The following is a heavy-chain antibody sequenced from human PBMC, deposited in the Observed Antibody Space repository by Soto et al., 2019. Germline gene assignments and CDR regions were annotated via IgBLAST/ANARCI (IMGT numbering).Heavy chain of an antibody. CDR1: GFLFNTYA. D-gene: IGHD3-3*01. J-gene: IGHJ6*02. CDR2: LSHDGRNS. Sequence: GGSLRLSCTTSGFLFNTYAMHWVRQAPGKGLEWVAVLSHDGRNSFYADSVKGRFTISRDNSKNTLYLQMNSLRTEDTAVYYCARPGSGYDVLSGHYFFYFHAMDVWGRGTTVTVSS. CDR3: ARPGSGYDVLSGHYFFYFHAMDV. V-gene: IGHV3-30*04.